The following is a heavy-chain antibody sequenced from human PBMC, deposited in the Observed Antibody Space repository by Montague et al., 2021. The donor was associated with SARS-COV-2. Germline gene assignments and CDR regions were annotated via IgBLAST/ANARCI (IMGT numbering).Heavy chain of an antibody. CDR1: GGSINNYY. Sequence: SETLSLTCTVSGGSINNYYWSWIRQSPGKGLEWIAYMYYSGSTKYNPSLESRATISVDTSKNQFSLTLGSMTAADTAVYYCARARGGTSFGVNGAYYGVDIWGQGTPVTVS. D-gene: IGHD3-3*01. CDR2: MYYSGST. V-gene: IGHV4-59*01. CDR3: ARARGGTSFGVNGAYYGVDI. J-gene: IGHJ6*02.